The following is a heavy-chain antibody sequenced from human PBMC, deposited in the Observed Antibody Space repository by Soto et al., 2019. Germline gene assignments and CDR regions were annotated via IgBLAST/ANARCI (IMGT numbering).Heavy chain of an antibody. CDR1: GFIFSSSW. CDR2: INIDGSIT. J-gene: IGHJ4*02. CDR3: ARAYGDN. Sequence: EVQLVESGGGLVQPGGSLRLSCAASGFIFSSSWMHWVRQPPGKGLVWVSRINIDGSITSYADSVKGRFTISRDNAKNPVYLQMNSLRAEDTAVYYCARAYGDNWGQGTLVTVSS. D-gene: IGHD4-17*01. V-gene: IGHV3-74*01.